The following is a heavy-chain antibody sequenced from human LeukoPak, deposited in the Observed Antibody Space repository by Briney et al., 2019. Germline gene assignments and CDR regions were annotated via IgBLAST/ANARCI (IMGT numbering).Heavy chain of an antibody. CDR1: GGSISSGGYY. CDR2: IYYSGST. CDR3: ARVRYCSGGSCYYFDY. Sequence: PSETLSLTCTVSGGSISSGGYYWSWIRQHPGKGLEWVGYIYYSGSTYYNPSLKSRVTISVDTSKNQFSLKLSSVTAADTAVYYCARVRYCSGGSCYYFDYWGQGTLVTVSS. V-gene: IGHV4-31*03. D-gene: IGHD2-15*01. J-gene: IGHJ4*02.